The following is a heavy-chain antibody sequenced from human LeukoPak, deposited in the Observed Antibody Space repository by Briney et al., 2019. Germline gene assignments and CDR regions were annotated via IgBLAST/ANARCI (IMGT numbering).Heavy chain of an antibody. Sequence: GGSLSLSCVASGSTFSSYAMSWVRQPPGKGVVWVSGIIGSGGSTYYADSVKGRFTISRDNSKNTLHLTMTSLSAEDTAVYYCAKDELIVVVLAAIHDYWGQGTLVTVSS. V-gene: IGHV3-23*01. CDR2: IIGSGGST. CDR3: AKDELIVVVLAAIHDY. D-gene: IGHD2-2*01. CDR1: GSTFSSYA. J-gene: IGHJ4*02.